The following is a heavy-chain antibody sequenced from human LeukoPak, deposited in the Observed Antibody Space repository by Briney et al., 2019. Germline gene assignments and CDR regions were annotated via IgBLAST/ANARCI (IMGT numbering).Heavy chain of an antibody. CDR3: ARVGGRIAVAGDFDY. CDR1: GFTFSSYW. Sequence: GGSLRLSCAASGFTFSSYWMHWVRQAPGKGLVWVSRINTDGSSTSYADSVKGRFTISRDNAKNSLYLQMNSLRAEDTAVYYCARVGGRIAVAGDFDYWGQGTLVTVSS. CDR2: INTDGSST. D-gene: IGHD6-19*01. J-gene: IGHJ4*02. V-gene: IGHV3-74*01.